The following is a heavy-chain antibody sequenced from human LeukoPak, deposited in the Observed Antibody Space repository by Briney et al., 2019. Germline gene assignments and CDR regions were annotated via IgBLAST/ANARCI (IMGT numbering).Heavy chain of an antibody. D-gene: IGHD3-3*01. V-gene: IGHV4-34*01. J-gene: IGHJ5*02. CDR2: INHSGST. CDR3: AKNDARNYDFWSGYYIGWFDP. Sequence: SETLSLTCAVYGGSFSGYYWSWIRQPPGKGLEWIGEINHSGSTNDNPSLKSRVTISVDTSKNQFSLKLSSVTAADTAVYYCAKNDARNYDFWSGYYIGWFDPWGQGTLVTVSS. CDR1: GGSFSGYY.